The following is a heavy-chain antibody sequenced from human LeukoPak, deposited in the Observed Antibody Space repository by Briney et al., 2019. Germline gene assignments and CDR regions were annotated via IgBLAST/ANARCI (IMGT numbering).Heavy chain of an antibody. CDR2: VYHTGST. V-gene: IGHV4-4*02. D-gene: IGHD6-19*01. Sequence: PSGTLSLTCTVSGDSISTPNWWSWVRQAPGRGPEWIGEVYHTGSTKYNPSLKSRVTISVDKSKNQFSLKLNSVTAADTAFYYCARHIAMTGTGPIGIRGVGYNYYAMDVWGQGTTVTVSS. CDR3: ARHIAMTGTGPIGIRGVGYNYYAMDV. CDR1: GDSISTPNW. J-gene: IGHJ6*02.